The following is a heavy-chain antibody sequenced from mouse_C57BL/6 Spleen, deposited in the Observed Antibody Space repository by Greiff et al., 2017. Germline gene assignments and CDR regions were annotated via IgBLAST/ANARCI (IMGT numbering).Heavy chain of an antibody. CDR1: GFTFSDYY. CDR3: ARHEGYGNYVGAMDY. Sequence: EVHLVESGGGLVQPGGSLKLSCAASGFTFSDYYMYWVRQTPEKRLEWVAYISNGGGSTYYPDTVKGRFTISRDNAKNTLYLQMSRLKSEDTAMXYCARHEGYGNYVGAMDYWGQGTSVTVSS. CDR2: ISNGGGST. V-gene: IGHV5-12*01. J-gene: IGHJ4*01. D-gene: IGHD2-1*01.